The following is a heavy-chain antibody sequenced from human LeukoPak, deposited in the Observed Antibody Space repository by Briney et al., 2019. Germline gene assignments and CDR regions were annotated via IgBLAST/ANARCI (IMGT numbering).Heavy chain of an antibody. CDR1: GYSFTSYW. CDR3: ARHNGASGWYGDY. Sequence: GESLKISCKGSGYSFTSYWIGWVRQMPGKRLEWIGIIYPGDSDTRYSPSFQRQVTISADKSISTAYLQWSSLKASDTAMYYCARHNGASGWYGDYWGQGTLVTVSS. V-gene: IGHV5-51*01. D-gene: IGHD6-19*01. CDR2: IYPGDSDT. J-gene: IGHJ4*02.